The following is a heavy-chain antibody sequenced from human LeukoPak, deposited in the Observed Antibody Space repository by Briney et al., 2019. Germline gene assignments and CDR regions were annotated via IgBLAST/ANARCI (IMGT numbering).Heavy chain of an antibody. V-gene: IGHV4-34*01. D-gene: IGHD3-10*01. Sequence: SETLSLTCAVYGGSFSGYYWSWIRQPPGQGLEWIGVINHSGSTNYNPSLKSRVTISVDPSKNQFSLKVSSVPGADTAVYYCARERSPRPRFEYWGQGTLATVSS. CDR3: ARERSPRPRFEY. CDR1: GGSFSGYY. J-gene: IGHJ4*02. CDR2: INHSGST.